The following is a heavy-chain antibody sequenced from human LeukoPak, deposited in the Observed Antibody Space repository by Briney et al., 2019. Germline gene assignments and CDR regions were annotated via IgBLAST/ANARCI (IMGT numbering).Heavy chain of an antibody. CDR1: GESFSGYY. Sequence: SETLSLTCAVYGESFSGYYWSWIRQPPGKGLEWIGEINHSGSTNYNPSLKSRVTISVDTSKNQFSLKLSSVTAADTAVYYCARGQVRLALDYWGQGTLVTVSS. D-gene: IGHD3-10*01. CDR2: INHSGST. V-gene: IGHV4-34*01. CDR3: ARGQVRLALDY. J-gene: IGHJ4*02.